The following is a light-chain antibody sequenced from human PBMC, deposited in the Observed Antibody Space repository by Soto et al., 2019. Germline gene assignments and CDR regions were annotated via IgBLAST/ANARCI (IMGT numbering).Light chain of an antibody. CDR3: QHYNSYSEA. V-gene: IGKV1-5*01. Sequence: DIQMTQSPSTLSASVGDRVTITCRASQSISSWLAWYQQKPGKAPKLLIYDASSLESGVPSRFSGSGSGTEFTLTISSLQTDDFATYYCQHYNSYSEAFGQGTRWIS. CDR1: QSISSW. CDR2: DAS. J-gene: IGKJ1*01.